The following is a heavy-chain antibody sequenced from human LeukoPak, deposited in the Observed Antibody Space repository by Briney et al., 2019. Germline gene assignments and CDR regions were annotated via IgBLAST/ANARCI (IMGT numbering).Heavy chain of an antibody. Sequence: GGSLRLSCAASGFTFRSYWMSWVRQAPGKGLEWVANIKEDGSETFYVDSLKGRFTISRDNAKNSLYLQMRGLRAEDTAVYYCARVDGSISCPDYWGQGWPVTVSS. J-gene: IGHJ4*02. D-gene: IGHD6-13*01. CDR2: IKEDGSET. V-gene: IGHV3-7*01. CDR3: ARVDGSISCPDY. CDR1: GFTFRSYW.